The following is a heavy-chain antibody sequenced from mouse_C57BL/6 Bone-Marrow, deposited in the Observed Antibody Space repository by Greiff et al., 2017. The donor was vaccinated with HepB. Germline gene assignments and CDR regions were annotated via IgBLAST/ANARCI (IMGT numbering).Heavy chain of an antibody. D-gene: IGHD1-1*01. V-gene: IGHV6-3*01. CDR1: GFTFSNYW. CDR2: IRLKSDNYAT. J-gene: IGHJ4*01. Sequence: DVKLVESGGGLVQPGGSMKLSCVASGFTFSNYWMNWVRQSPEKGLEWVAQIRLKSDNYATHYAESVKGRFTISRDESKRSVYLQMNNLRAEDTGIYYCPSYYYYEAMDYWGQGTSVTVSS. CDR3: PSYYYYEAMDY.